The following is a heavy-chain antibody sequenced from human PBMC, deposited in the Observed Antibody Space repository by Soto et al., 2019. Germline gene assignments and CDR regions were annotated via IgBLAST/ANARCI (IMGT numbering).Heavy chain of an antibody. CDR2: ISGSGGST. V-gene: IGHV3-23*01. CDR3: AKDGSYYNYDY. CDR1: GFTFSSYA. D-gene: IGHD1-26*01. J-gene: IGHJ4*02. Sequence: PGGSLRLSCAASGFTFSSYAMSWVRQAPGKGLEWVSTISGSGGSTYYADSVKGRFTISSDNSKNTLYLQMNSLRAEDTAVYYFAKDGSYYNYDYWGQGTLITVSS.